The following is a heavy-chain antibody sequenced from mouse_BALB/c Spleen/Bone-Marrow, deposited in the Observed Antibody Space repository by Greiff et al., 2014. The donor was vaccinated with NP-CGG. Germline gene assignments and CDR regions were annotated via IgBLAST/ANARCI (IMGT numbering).Heavy chain of an antibody. Sequence: VQLKQSGPDLVKPSQSLSLTCTVTGYSITSGYSWHWIRQFPGNKLEWMGYIHYSGSTNYNPSLKSRISITRDTSKNQFFLQLNSVTTEETATYYCARREGNHAAWFAYWGQGTLVTVSA. CDR1: GYSITSGYS. CDR3: ARREGNHAAWFAY. J-gene: IGHJ3*01. V-gene: IGHV3-1*02. CDR2: IHYSGST. D-gene: IGHD2-1*01.